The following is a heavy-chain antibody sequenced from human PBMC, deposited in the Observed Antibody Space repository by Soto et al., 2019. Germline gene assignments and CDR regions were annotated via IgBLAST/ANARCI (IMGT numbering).Heavy chain of an antibody. D-gene: IGHD3-22*01. CDR3: ARGAGFTMIGGSYGMDV. J-gene: IGHJ6*02. CDR1: GYTFTSYD. Sequence: ASVKVSCKASGYTFTSYDINWVRQATGQGLEWMGWMNPNSGNTGYAQKFQGRVTMTRNTSISTAYMELSSLRSEDTAVYYCARGAGFTMIGGSYGMDVWGQGTTVTVSS. CDR2: MNPNSGNT. V-gene: IGHV1-8*01.